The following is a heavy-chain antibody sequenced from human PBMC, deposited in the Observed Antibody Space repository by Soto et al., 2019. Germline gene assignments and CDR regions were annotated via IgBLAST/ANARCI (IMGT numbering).Heavy chain of an antibody. V-gene: IGHV1-46*01. CDR2: INPSGGST. D-gene: IGHD2-21*02. J-gene: IGHJ4*02. CDR1: GYTFTSYY. Sequence: GASVKVSCKASGYTFTSYYMHWVRQAPGQGLEWMGIINPSGGSTSYAQKFQGRVTMTRDTSTSTVYMELSSLRSEDTAVYYCARDSPAGTVVTRRRMDYWGQGTLVTVS. CDR3: ARDSPAGTVVTRRRMDY.